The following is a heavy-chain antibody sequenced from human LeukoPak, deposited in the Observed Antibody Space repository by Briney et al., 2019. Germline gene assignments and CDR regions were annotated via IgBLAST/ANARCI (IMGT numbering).Heavy chain of an antibody. Sequence: GGSLRLSCAASGFTFSSYAMSWVRQAPGEGLEWVSAISGSGGSTCYADSVKGRFTISRDNSKNTLYLQMNSLRAEDTAVYYCAKDPDRSGSGAFDYWGQGTLVTVSS. J-gene: IGHJ4*02. CDR3: AKDPDRSGSGAFDY. CDR2: ISGSGGST. V-gene: IGHV3-23*01. D-gene: IGHD3-10*01. CDR1: GFTFSSYA.